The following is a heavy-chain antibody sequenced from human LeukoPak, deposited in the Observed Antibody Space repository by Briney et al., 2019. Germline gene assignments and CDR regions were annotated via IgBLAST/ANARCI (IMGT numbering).Heavy chain of an antibody. CDR2: ISSSSSYI. CDR3: ARSDFWSGHNPDNWFDP. J-gene: IGHJ5*02. CDR1: GFTFSSHG. V-gene: IGHV3-21*01. Sequence: GGSLRLSCAASGFTFSSHGMHWVRQAPGKGLEWVSSISSSSSYIYYADSVKGRFTISRDNAKNSLYLQMNSLRAEDTAVYYCARSDFWSGHNPDNWFDPWGQGTLVTVSS. D-gene: IGHD3-3*01.